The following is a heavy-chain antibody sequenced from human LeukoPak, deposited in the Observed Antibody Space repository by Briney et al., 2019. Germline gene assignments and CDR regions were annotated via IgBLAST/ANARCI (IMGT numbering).Heavy chain of an antibody. CDR3: ARDRAYSTYDY. Sequence: PGGSLRLSCTGSGFSFSNAWMTWVRQAPGKGLEWVADIKEDGSVKNYVEYVKGRFTISRDNAKNSLHLQMSSLRPEDTAVYYCARDRAYSTYDYWGQGTLVRVSS. CDR2: IKEDGSVK. D-gene: IGHD2/OR15-2a*01. V-gene: IGHV3-7*01. CDR1: GFSFSNAW. J-gene: IGHJ4*02.